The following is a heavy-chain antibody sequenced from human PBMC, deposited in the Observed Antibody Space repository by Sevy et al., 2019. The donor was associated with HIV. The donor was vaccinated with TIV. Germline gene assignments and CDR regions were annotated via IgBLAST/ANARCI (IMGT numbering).Heavy chain of an antibody. D-gene: IGHD2-21*02. CDR2: LNGDRT. J-gene: IGHJ4*02. V-gene: IGHV3-23*01. Sequence: GGSLRLSCAASGFTFSTYAVSWVRQAPGKGLEWGAALNGDRTYYAGSVKGRFTISRDNPKNTVYLQVNSLRVEDTALYYCVKEETAPYFDCWGQGTLVTVSS. CDR1: GFTFSTYA. CDR3: VKEETAPYFDC.